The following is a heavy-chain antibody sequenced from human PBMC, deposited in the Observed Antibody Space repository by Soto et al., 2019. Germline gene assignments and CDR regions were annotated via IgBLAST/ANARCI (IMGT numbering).Heavy chain of an antibody. CDR2: ISYDGSNK. Sequence: GGSLRLSCAASGFTFSSYAMHWVRQAPGKGLEWVAVISYDGSNKYYADSVKGRFTISRDNSKNTLYLQMNSLRAEDTAVYYCSRPEVDQLWSVLLHAFDIWGQGTMVTV. J-gene: IGHJ3*02. CDR1: GFTFSSYA. V-gene: IGHV3-30-3*01. D-gene: IGHD5-18*01. CDR3: SRPEVDQLWSVLLHAFDI.